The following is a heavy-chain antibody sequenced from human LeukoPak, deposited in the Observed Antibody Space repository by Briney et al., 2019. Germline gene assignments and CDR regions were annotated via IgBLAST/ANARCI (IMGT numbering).Heavy chain of an antibody. J-gene: IGHJ6*02. V-gene: IGHV3-21*01. CDR2: ISSSSSYI. Sequence: GGSLRLSCAASGFTFSSYSMNWVRQAPGKGLEWVSSISSSSSYIYYADSVKGRFTISRDNAKNSLYLQMNSLRAEDTAVYYCARAAYYYDSSGYYFYYYYYGMDVWGQGTTVTVSS. CDR1: GFTFSSYS. CDR3: ARAAYYYDSSGYYFYYYYYGMDV. D-gene: IGHD3-22*01.